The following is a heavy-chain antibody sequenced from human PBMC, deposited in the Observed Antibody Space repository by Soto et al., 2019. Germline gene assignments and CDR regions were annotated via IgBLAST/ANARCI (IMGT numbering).Heavy chain of an antibody. J-gene: IGHJ4*02. Sequence: PSETLCLTCTVSGGSINNYYWSWIRHPPGKRLEWIGDIYYTTTTNYNPSLKSRVTISVDTSKNQFALKMSSVTAADTAVYYCAILHSLGEGDLRTRYYFDYWGQGTMVTVSS. V-gene: IGHV4-59*08. CDR1: GGSINNYY. CDR2: IYYTTTT. CDR3: AILHSLGEGDLRTRYYFDY. D-gene: IGHD3-16*01.